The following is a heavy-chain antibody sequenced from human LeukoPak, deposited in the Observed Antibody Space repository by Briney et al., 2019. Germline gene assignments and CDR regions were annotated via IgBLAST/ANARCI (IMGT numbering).Heavy chain of an antibody. CDR3: AKAYGYSSSWTSNYSFYGLDV. CDR2: ITDSDSGT. CDR1: GFTFRSYA. D-gene: IGHD6-13*01. J-gene: IGHJ6*02. Sequence: GGSLRLSCAASGFTFRSYAMSWVRQAPGKGLEWVSAITDSDSGTYYAGSMKGWFTISRDNSKNTLYLQMNSVRAEDTAVYYCAKAYGYSSSWTSNYSFYGLDVWGQGTTVTVSS. V-gene: IGHV3-23*01.